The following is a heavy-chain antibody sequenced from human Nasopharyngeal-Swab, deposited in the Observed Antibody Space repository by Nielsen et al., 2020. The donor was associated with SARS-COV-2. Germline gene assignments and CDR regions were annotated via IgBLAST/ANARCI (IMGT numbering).Heavy chain of an antibody. V-gene: IGHV4-34*01. CDR3: ARCIAAAGPAPDY. CDR2: INHSGST. Sequence: ESLKISCAASGFTFSSYAMSWVRQAPGKGLEWIGEINHSGSTNYNPSLKSRVTISVDTSKNQFSLKLSSVTAADTAVYYCARCIAAAGPAPDYWGQGTLVTVSS. D-gene: IGHD6-13*01. CDR1: GFTFSSYA. J-gene: IGHJ4*02.